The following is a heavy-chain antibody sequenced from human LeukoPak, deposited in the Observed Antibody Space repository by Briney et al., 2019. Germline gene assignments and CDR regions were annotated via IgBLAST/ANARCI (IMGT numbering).Heavy chain of an antibody. CDR2: ISGSGGST. J-gene: IGHJ6*03. Sequence: GGSLRLSYAASGFTFSSYAMSWVRQAPGKGLEWVSAISGSGGSTYYADSVKGRFTISRDNSKNTLYLQMNSLRAEDTAVYYCARGVLRFLEWLDYYYYMDVWGKGTTVTVSS. V-gene: IGHV3-23*01. CDR3: ARGVLRFLEWLDYYYYMDV. D-gene: IGHD3-3*01. CDR1: GFTFSSYA.